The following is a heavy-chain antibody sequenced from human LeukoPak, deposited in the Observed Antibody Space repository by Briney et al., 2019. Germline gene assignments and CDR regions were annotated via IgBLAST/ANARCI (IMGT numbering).Heavy chain of an antibody. D-gene: IGHD2/OR15-2a*01. CDR2: IYYSGST. CDR1: GGSISSYY. V-gene: IGHV4-59*01. Sequence: PSETLSLTCTVSGGSISSYYWSWNRQPPGKGLEWIGYIYYSGSTNYNPSLKSRVTISVDTSKNQFSLKLSSVTAADTAVYYCARDARVIGAFDIWGQGTMVTVSS. J-gene: IGHJ3*02. CDR3: ARDARVIGAFDI.